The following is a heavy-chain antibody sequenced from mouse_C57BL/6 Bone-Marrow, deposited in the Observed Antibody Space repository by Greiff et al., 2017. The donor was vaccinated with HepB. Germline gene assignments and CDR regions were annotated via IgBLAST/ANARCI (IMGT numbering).Heavy chain of an antibody. CDR3: ASIYYGSSYRYYFDY. V-gene: IGHV1-59*01. CDR1: GYTFTSYW. J-gene: IGHJ2*01. CDR2: IDPSDSYT. Sequence: QVQLKQPGAELVRPGTSVKLSCKASGYTFTSYWMHWVKQRPGQGLEWIGVIDPSDSYTNYNQKFKGKATLTVDTSSSTAYMQLSSLTSEDSAVYYCASIYYGSSYRYYFDYWGQGTTLTVSS. D-gene: IGHD1-1*01.